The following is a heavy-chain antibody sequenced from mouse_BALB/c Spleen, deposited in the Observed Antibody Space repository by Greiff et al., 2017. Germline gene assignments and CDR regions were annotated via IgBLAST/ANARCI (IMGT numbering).Heavy chain of an antibody. V-gene: IGHV14-1*02. CDR2: IDPENGNT. Sequence: VQLQQSGAELVRPGALVKLSCKASGFNIKDYYMHWVKQRPEQGLEWIGWIDPENGNTIYDPKFQGKASITADTSSNTAYLQLNSLTSEDTAVYYCARSGGYDGDWYFDVWGAGTTVTVSS. CDR3: ARSGGYDGDWYFDV. D-gene: IGHD2-2*01. J-gene: IGHJ1*01. CDR1: GFNIKDYY.